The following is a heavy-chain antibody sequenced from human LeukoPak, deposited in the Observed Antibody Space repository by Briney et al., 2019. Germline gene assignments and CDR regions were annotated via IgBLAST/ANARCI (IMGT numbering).Heavy chain of an antibody. CDR2: ISSSGSTI. CDR3: ARDKSPDYEFWSGLRFEY. CDR1: GFTFRNYY. V-gene: IGHV3-11*04. J-gene: IGHJ4*02. D-gene: IGHD3-3*01. Sequence: AGGSLRLSCAASGFTFRNYYMSWIRQAAGKGLECVSYISSSGSTIYYAHSVKGRFTISRDNSKNTLYLQMNSARAQDTGVYYCARDKSPDYEFWSGLRFEYWGQGTLVTVSS.